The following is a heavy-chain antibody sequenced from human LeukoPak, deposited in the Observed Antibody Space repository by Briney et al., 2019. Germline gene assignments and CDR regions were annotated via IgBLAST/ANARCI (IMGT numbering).Heavy chain of an antibody. Sequence: GESLKISCKGSGYSFTSYWIGWVRQMPGKGLEWMGIIYPGDSDTRYSPSFQGQVTISADKSISTAYPQWSSLKASDTAMYYCARRLGSSGWLNWFDPWGQGTLVTVSS. CDR1: GYSFTSYW. J-gene: IGHJ5*02. V-gene: IGHV5-51*01. CDR2: IYPGDSDT. CDR3: ARRLGSSGWLNWFDP. D-gene: IGHD6-19*01.